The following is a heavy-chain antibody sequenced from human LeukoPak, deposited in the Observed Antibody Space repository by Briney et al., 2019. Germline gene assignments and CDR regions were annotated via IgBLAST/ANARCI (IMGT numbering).Heavy chain of an antibody. CDR3: ARDRGSATFYYFDY. CDR1: GFTFSSYA. CDR2: ISSNGGST. Sequence: GGSLRLSCAASGFTFSSYAMHWVRQAPGEGLEYVSAISSNGGSTYYANSVKGRFTISRDNSKNTLYLQMGSLRAEDMAVYYCARDRGSATFYYFDYWGQGTLVTVSS. J-gene: IGHJ4*02. D-gene: IGHD3-10*01. V-gene: IGHV3-64*01.